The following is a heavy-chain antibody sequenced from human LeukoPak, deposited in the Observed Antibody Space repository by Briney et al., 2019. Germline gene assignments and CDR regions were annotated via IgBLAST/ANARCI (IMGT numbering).Heavy chain of an antibody. D-gene: IGHD3-3*01. CDR2: IYYSGST. CDR1: GGSISSSSYY. Sequence: SETLSLTCTVSGGSISSSSYYWGWIRQPPGKGLEWIGSIYYSGSTNYNPSLKSRVTISVDTSKNQFSLKLSSVTAADTAVYYCARALFGVAPFDYWGQGTLVTVSS. CDR3: ARALFGVAPFDY. J-gene: IGHJ4*02. V-gene: IGHV4-39*07.